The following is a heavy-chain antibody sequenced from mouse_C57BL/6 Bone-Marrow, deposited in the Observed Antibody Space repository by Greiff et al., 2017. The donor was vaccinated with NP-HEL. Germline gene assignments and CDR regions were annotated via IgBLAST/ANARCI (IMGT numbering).Heavy chain of an antibody. CDR3: AREKAYYSNCGVYWYFDV. D-gene: IGHD2-5*01. J-gene: IGHJ1*03. CDR2: IDPSDSYT. V-gene: IGHV1-50*01. CDR1: GYTFTSYW. Sequence: QVQLQQPGAELVKPGASVKLSCKASGYTFTSYWMQWVKQRPGQGLEWIGEIDPSDSYTNYNQKFKGKATLTVDTSSSTAYMQLSSLTSEDSAVDDCAREKAYYSNCGVYWYFDVWGTGTTVTVSS.